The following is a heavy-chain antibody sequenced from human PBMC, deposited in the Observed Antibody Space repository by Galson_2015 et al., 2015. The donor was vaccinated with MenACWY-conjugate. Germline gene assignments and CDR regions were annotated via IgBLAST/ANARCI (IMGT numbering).Heavy chain of an antibody. CDR1: GGSFSGYY. V-gene: IGHV4-34*01. Sequence: ETLSLTCAVYGGSFSGYYWSWIRQPPGKGLEWIGEINHSGSTNYNPSLKSRVTISVDTSKNQFSLKLSSVTAADTAVYYCARGRGHSSSPKYFDYWGQGTQVTVSS. CDR3: ARGRGHSSSPKYFDY. CDR2: INHSGST. J-gene: IGHJ4*02. D-gene: IGHD6-6*01.